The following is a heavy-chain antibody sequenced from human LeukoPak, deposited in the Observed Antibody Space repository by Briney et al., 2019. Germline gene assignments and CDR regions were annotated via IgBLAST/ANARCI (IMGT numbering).Heavy chain of an antibody. CDR2: IKNKVEGGTT. CDR1: GFTFSKDW. CDR3: TTYNDRDAFDI. Sequence: PGGSLRLSCAGSGFTFSKDWMSWVRQAPGKGLEWVGRIKNKVEGGTTDDAAPVKGRFTISRDDSTNTLYLQMNSLKTEDTAVYYCTTYNDRDAFDIWGQGTMVTVSS. D-gene: IGHD1-14*01. V-gene: IGHV3-15*01. J-gene: IGHJ3*02.